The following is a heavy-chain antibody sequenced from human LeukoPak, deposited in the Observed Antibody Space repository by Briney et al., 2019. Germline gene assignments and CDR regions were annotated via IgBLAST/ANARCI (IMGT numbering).Heavy chain of an antibody. J-gene: IGHJ6*03. Sequence: SETLSLTCTVSGGSISSYYWSWIRQPPGKGLEWIGYIYYSGSTNYNPSLKSRVTISVDTSKNQFPLKLSSVTAADTAVYYCARERRDSSSWSSHYMDVWGKGTTVTISS. D-gene: IGHD6-13*01. V-gene: IGHV4-59*01. CDR1: GGSISSYY. CDR3: ARERRDSSSWSSHYMDV. CDR2: IYYSGST.